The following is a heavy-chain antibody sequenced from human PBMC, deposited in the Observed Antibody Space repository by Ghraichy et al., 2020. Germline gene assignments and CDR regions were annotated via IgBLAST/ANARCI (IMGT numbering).Heavy chain of an antibody. Sequence: GESLNISCAASGFTFSSYSMNWVRQAPGKGLEWVSYISSSSSTIYYADSVKGRFTISRDNAKNSLYLQMNSLRAEDTAVYYCARIVVVPAAMIYYYGMDVWGQGTTVTVSS. CDR1: GFTFSSYS. V-gene: IGHV3-48*04. CDR2: ISSSSSTI. J-gene: IGHJ6*02. CDR3: ARIVVVPAAMIYYYGMDV. D-gene: IGHD2-2*01.